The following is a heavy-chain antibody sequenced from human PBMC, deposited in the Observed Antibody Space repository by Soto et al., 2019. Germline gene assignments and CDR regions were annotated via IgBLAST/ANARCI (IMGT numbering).Heavy chain of an antibody. CDR3: AREYDYDILTGYYTFDP. D-gene: IGHD3-9*01. CDR2: IYYSGST. J-gene: IGHJ5*02. Sequence: NPSETLSLTCTVSGGSVSSGSYYWSWIRQPPGKGLEWIGYIYYSGSTNYNPSLKSRVTISVDTSKNQFSLKLSSVTAADTAVYYCAREYDYDILTGYYTFDPWGQGTLVTVSS. V-gene: IGHV4-61*01. CDR1: GGSVSSGSYY.